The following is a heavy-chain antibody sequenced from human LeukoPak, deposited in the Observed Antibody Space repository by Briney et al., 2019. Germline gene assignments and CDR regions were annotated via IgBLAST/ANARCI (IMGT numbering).Heavy chain of an antibody. CDR3: AREDRRNWNPKYP. D-gene: IGHD1-1*01. V-gene: IGHV1-69*04. CDR2: IIPIFGIA. J-gene: IGHJ5*02. Sequence: SVKVSCKASGGTFSSYAISWVRQAPGQGLEWMGRIIPIFGIANYAQKFQGKVTITADKSTSTAYMELSSLRSEDTAVYYCAREDRRNWNPKYPWGQGTLVTVSS. CDR1: GGTFSSYA.